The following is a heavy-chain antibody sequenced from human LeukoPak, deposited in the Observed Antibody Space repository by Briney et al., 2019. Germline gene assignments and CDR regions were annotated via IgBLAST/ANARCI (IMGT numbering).Heavy chain of an antibody. D-gene: IGHD2-15*01. CDR1: GFTFSSYA. Sequence: GGSLRLSCAASGFTFSSYAMTWVRQAPGKGLEWVSTFSSSGGSTSYADSVKGRFTISRDSSKNTLFLQMNSLRAEDTAVYYCAKYCSGGNCYSGLYWGQGTLVTVSS. V-gene: IGHV3-23*01. CDR3: AKYCSGGNCYSGLY. CDR2: FSSSGGST. J-gene: IGHJ4*02.